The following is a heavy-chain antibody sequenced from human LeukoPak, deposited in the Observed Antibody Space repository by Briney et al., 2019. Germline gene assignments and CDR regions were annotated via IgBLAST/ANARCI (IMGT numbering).Heavy chain of an antibody. Sequence: SQTLSLTCSVSGGSINSCDYNWSWIRQPPGKGLEWIGFIYCTGTTYHNPSLKSRVTISVDTSKNQFSLKLSSVTAADTAVYYCARQGIAAAGGDMDVWGKGTTVTVSS. D-gene: IGHD6-13*01. V-gene: IGHV4-30-4*08. CDR1: GGSINSCDYN. CDR2: IYCTGTT. CDR3: ARQGIAAAGGDMDV. J-gene: IGHJ6*03.